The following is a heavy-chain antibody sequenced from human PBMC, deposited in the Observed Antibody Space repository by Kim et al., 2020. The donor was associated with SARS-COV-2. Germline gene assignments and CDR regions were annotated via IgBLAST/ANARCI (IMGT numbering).Heavy chain of an antibody. CDR1: GDSVSSNSAA. Sequence: SQTLSLTCAISGDSVSSNSAAWNWIRQSPSRGLEWLGRTYYRSKWYNDYAVSVKSRITINPDTSKNQFSLQLNSVTPEDTAVYYCARGTTSCSSTSCYAGFDYWGQGTLVTVSS. CDR2: TYYRSKWYN. CDR3: ARGTTSCSSTSCYAGFDY. V-gene: IGHV6-1*01. D-gene: IGHD2-2*01. J-gene: IGHJ4*02.